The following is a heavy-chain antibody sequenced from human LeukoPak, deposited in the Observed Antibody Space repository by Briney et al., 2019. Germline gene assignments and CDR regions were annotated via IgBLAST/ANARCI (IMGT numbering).Heavy chain of an antibody. Sequence: SETLSLTCNVSGGSINGYYWTWIRQPPGKGLEWIGYMFYNGNTNYSPSLKSRVTISLDTSKSQISMRLTSVTAADTGVYHCARLTREDGVDVWGQGTTVTVSS. CDR1: GGSINGYY. J-gene: IGHJ6*02. CDR2: MFYNGNT. V-gene: IGHV4-59*01. CDR3: ARLTREDGVDV.